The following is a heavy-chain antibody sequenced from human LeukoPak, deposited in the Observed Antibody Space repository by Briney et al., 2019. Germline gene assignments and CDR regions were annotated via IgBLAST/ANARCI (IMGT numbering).Heavy chain of an antibody. CDR2: ISSSGSTI. Sequence: GGSLRLSCAASGFTFSSYEMNWVRQAPGKGLEWASYISSSGSTIYYADSVKGRFTISRDNAKNSLYLQMNSLRAEDTAVYYCARFRAGYYRVVNYYYGMDVWGQGTTVTVSS. CDR3: ARFRAGYYRVVNYYYGMDV. D-gene: IGHD3/OR15-3a*01. CDR1: GFTFSSYE. V-gene: IGHV3-48*03. J-gene: IGHJ6*02.